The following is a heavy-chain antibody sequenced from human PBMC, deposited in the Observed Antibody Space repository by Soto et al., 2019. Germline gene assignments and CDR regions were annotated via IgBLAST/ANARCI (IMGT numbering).Heavy chain of an antibody. CDR2: IKQDGSEK. D-gene: IGHD6-19*01. Sequence: GGSLRLSCAASGFTFSSYWMSWVRQAPGKGLEWVANIKQDGSEKYYVDSVKGRFTISRDNAKNSLYLQMSSLRAEDTAVYYCARGSYSSGWYRRNYYYGMDVWGQGTTVTVSS. CDR1: GFTFSSYW. CDR3: ARGSYSSGWYRRNYYYGMDV. V-gene: IGHV3-7*03. J-gene: IGHJ6*02.